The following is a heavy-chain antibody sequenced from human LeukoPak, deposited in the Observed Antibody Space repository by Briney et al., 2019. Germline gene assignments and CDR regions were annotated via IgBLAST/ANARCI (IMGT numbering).Heavy chain of an antibody. CDR3: ARGYRGDAVDV. J-gene: IGHJ6*04. CDR1: GGSVSSYY. Sequence: PSETLSLTCTVSGGSVSSYYWSWIRQPPGKGLEWIGYIYYSGSTNYNPSLKSRVTISVDTSKNQFSLKLSSVTAADTAVYYCARGYRGDAVDVWGKGTTVTVSS. CDR2: IYYSGST. D-gene: IGHD3-16*02. V-gene: IGHV4-59*08.